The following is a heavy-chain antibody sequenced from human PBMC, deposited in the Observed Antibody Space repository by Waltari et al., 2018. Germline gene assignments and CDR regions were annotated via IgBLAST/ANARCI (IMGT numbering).Heavy chain of an antibody. CDR1: GYTFTSYD. CDR3: ARDRSDSPGATLDY. V-gene: IGHV1-8*03. J-gene: IGHJ4*02. CDR2: MNPNSGNT. Sequence: QVQLVQSGAEVKKPGASVKVSCKASGYTFTSYDINWVRQATGQGLEWMGWMNPNSGNTGYAQKFQGRVTITRNTSISTAYMELNSLRAEDTAVYYCARDRSDSPGATLDYWGQGTLVTVSS. D-gene: IGHD2-15*01.